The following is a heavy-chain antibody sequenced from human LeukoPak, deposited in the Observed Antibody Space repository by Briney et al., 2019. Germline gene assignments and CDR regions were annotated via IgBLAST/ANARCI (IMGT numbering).Heavy chain of an antibody. CDR3: ARHPPRDGSAFDY. CDR2: MYYSGTT. J-gene: IGHJ4*02. CDR1: GGSISSGSYY. Sequence: SETLSLTCTVSGGSISSGSYYWGWIRQPPGKGLDWIASMYYSGTTFYGPSLKSRVTISVDTSKNQLSLKLGSVTAADTAVYYCARHPPRDGSAFDYWGQGTLVTVSS. V-gene: IGHV4-39*01.